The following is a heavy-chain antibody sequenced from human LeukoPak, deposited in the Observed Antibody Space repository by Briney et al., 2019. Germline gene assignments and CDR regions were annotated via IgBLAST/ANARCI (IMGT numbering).Heavy chain of an antibody. CDR2: ISASGGNT. J-gene: IGHJ5*02. V-gene: IGHV3-23*01. CDR3: AKDRRGYDNWFDP. CDR1: GFSFSNYA. D-gene: IGHD5-12*01. Sequence: GGSLRLSCAASGFSFSNYAMSWVRQAPGKGLEWVSTISASGGNTYYADSVKGRFTSSRDNSKSTLYLEMNSLRAEDTAVYYCAKDRRGYDNWFDPWGQGTPVTVSS.